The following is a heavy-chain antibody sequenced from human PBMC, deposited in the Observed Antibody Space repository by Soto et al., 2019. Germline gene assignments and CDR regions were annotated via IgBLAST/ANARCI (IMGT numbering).Heavy chain of an antibody. CDR2: IGTAGDT. V-gene: IGHV3-13*01. J-gene: IGHJ6*02. CDR3: ARGVGGTVTHYYYYYGMDV. Sequence: GGSLRLSCAVSGFTFSSYDMHWVRQATGKGLEWVSAIGTAGDTYYPGSVKGRFTISRENAKNSLYLQMNSLRAGDTAVYYCARGVGGTVTHYYYYYGMDVWGQGTTVTVSS. CDR1: GFTFSSYD. D-gene: IGHD4-4*01.